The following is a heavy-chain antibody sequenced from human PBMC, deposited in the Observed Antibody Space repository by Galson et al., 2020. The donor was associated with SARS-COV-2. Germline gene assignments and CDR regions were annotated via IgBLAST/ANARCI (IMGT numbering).Heavy chain of an antibody. Sequence: TGGSLRLSCAASGFTFSSYGMHWVRQAPGKGLEWVAVIWYDGSNKYYADSVKGRFTISRDNSKNTLYLQMNSLRAEDTAVYYCARDREDRGSGMGGFFDYGCQGTLVTVSS. J-gene: IGHJ4*02. D-gene: IGHD1-26*01. V-gene: IGHV3-33*01. CDR3: ARDREDRGSGMGGFFDY. CDR2: IWYDGSNK. CDR1: GFTFSSYG.